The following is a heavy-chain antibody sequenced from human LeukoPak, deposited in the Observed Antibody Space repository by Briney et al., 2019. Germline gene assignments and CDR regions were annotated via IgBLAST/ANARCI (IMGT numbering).Heavy chain of an antibody. CDR3: ARDHNWAFDS. CDR1: GFTFSDYS. D-gene: IGHD1-20*01. V-gene: IGHV3-21*05. CDR2: IGLASGFV. Sequence: GGPLRLSCAASGFTFSDYSMNWVRRAPGRGLEWISYIGLASGFVSYADSVKGRFSISGDTARNSVYLQMSSLRAEDTAVYYCARDHNWAFDSWGQGTLVTVSS. J-gene: IGHJ4*02.